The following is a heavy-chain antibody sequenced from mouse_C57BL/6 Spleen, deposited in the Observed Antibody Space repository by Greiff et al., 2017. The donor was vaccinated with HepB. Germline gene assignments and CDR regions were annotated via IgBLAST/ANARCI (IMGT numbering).Heavy chain of an antibody. CDR2: IHPNSGST. V-gene: IGHV1-64*01. D-gene: IGHD1-1*01. CDR3: ARKIDGSSYVDY. J-gene: IGHJ2*01. Sequence: QVQLQQPGAELVKPGASVKLSCKASGYTFTSYWMHWVKQRPGQGLEWIGMIHPNSGSTNYNEKFKSKATLTVDKSSSTAYMQLSSLTSEDSAVYYCARKIDGSSYVDYWGQGTTLTVSS. CDR1: GYTFTSYW.